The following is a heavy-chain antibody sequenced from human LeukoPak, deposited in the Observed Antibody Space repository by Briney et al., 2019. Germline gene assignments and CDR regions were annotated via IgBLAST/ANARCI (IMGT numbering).Heavy chain of an antibody. CDR3: ARADYFDY. Sequence: PGGSLRLSCAASGFTFSSYAMHWVRQAPGKGLEWVAVISYDGSNKYYADSVKGRFTISRDNSMNTLYLQMNSLRAEDTAVYYCARADYFDYWGQGTLVTVSS. V-gene: IGHV3-30-3*01. J-gene: IGHJ4*02. CDR1: GFTFSSYA. CDR2: ISYDGSNK.